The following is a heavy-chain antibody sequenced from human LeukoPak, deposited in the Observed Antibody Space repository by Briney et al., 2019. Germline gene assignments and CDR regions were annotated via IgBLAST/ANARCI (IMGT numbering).Heavy chain of an antibody. D-gene: IGHD3-3*01. V-gene: IGHV4-59*01. CDR2: IYYSGNT. CDR1: GDSISSYY. J-gene: IGHJ6*03. Sequence: PSETLSLTCSVSGDSISSYYWSWIRQPPGRGLEWVGYIYYSGNTNYNPSLKSRVTISVDTSKNQFSLKLSSVTAADTAVYYCARTSYDFWSGYYTGYYYMDVWGKGTTVTVSS. CDR3: ARTSYDFWSGYYTGYYYMDV.